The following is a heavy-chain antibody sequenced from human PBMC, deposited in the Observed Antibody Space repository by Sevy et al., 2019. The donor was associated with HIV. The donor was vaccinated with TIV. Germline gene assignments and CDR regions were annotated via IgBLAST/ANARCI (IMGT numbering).Heavy chain of an antibody. J-gene: IGHJ4*02. CDR3: ARDDCSSLSCHGSLLY. CDR2: ISTLNVNT. V-gene: IGHV1-18*01. Sequence: GESLKISCKASGYTFTSYGISWVRQAPGQGLEWLGWISTLNVNTNNAQKFQGRVTMTTDTSTGTASMELRSLRSDDTAVYYCARDDCSSLSCHGSLLYWGQGTLVTVSS. CDR1: GYTFTSYG. D-gene: IGHD2-2*01.